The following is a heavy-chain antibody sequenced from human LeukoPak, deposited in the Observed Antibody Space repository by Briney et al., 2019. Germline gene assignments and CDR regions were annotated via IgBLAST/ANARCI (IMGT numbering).Heavy chain of an antibody. J-gene: IGHJ5*02. CDR3: ARVGTRGPWFDP. CDR1: GYTFTSYD. Sequence: ASVKVSCKASGYTFTSYDINWVRQATGQGLEWMGWMNPNSGNTGYAQKFQGRVTMTRNTSISTAYMELSSLRSEDTAVHYCARVGTRGPWFDPWGQGTLVTVSS. V-gene: IGHV1-8*01. CDR2: MNPNSGNT. D-gene: IGHD7-27*01.